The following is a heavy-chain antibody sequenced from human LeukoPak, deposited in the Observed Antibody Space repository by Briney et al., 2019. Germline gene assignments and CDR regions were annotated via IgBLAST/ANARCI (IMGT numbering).Heavy chain of an antibody. J-gene: IGHJ1*01. CDR3: ARGGPRFPTQH. V-gene: IGHV4-59*01. CDR1: GGSISSYY. CDR2: IYYSGSA. Sequence: SETLSLTCTVSGGSISSYYWSWIRQPPGKGLEWIGYIYYSGSANYNPSLKSRVTISVDTSKNQFSLKPSSVTAADTAVYYCARGGPRFPTQHWGQGTLVTVSS.